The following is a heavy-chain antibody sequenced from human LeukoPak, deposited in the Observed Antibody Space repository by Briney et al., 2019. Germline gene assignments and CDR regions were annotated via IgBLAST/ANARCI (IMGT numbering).Heavy chain of an antibody. CDR2: INHSGST. CDR1: GGSFSGYY. CDR3: ASSLDYYDSGSYFDY. Sequence: SETLSLTCAVYGGSFSGYYWSWIRQPPGKGLEWIGEINHSGSTNYNPSLKSRVTISVDTSKNQFSLKLSSVTAADTAMYNCASSLDYYDSGSYFDYWGQGTLVTVSS. D-gene: IGHD3-10*01. J-gene: IGHJ4*02. V-gene: IGHV4-34*01.